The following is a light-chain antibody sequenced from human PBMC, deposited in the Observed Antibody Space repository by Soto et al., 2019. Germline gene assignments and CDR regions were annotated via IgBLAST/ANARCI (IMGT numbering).Light chain of an antibody. V-gene: IGLV2-14*03. J-gene: IGLJ2*01. CDR1: STDVGGYNY. CDR3: SSYTRDKTVL. CDR2: DVT. Sequence: QSALTQPASVSGSPGQSITISCTGSSTDVGGYNYVSWHQQHPGKAPKLMIFDVTKRPSGVSNRFSGSKSGDTASLTISGLQAEDEADYYCSSYTRDKTVLFGGGTKLT.